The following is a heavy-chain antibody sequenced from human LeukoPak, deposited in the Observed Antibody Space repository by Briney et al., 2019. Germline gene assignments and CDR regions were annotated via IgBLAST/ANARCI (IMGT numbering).Heavy chain of an antibody. CDR2: IWYDGSNK. CDR1: GFTFRSYG. J-gene: IGHJ3*02. V-gene: IGHV3-33*01. D-gene: IGHD3-10*01. Sequence: GGSLRLSCAASGFTFRSYGMHWVRQAPGKGLEWVAVIWYDGSNKYYADSVKGRFTISRDNSKNTLYLQMDSLRAEDTAVYYCARDPYGSGSTSFDIWGQGTMVTVSS. CDR3: ARDPYGSGSTSFDI.